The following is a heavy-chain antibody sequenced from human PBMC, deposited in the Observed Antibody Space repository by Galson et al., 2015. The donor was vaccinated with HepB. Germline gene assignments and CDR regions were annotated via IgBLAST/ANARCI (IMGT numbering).Heavy chain of an antibody. Sequence: SLRLSCAASGFIFTNHAMHWIRQAPGKPLEFVAAISYDGTYRPDADSAKGRFTISRDNSKNMLYLQMNSLRVEDTAMYYCARDIGGGGTLGVPDCWGQGALVTVSS. CDR1: GFIFTNHA. CDR3: ARDIGGGGTLGVPDC. V-gene: IGHV3-30-3*01. CDR2: ISYDGTYR. D-gene: IGHD3-16*01. J-gene: IGHJ4*02.